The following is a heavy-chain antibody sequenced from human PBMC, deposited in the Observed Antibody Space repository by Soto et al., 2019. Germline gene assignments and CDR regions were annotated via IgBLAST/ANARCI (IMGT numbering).Heavy chain of an antibody. D-gene: IGHD2-2*01. Sequence: SETLSLTCTVSGGSISSGGYYWSWIRQHPGKGLEWIGYIYYSGSTYYNPSLKSRVTISVDTSKNQFSLKLSSVTAADTAVYYCARALVYCSSTSCYEYYYYGMVVWGQGTTVTVSS. CDR2: IYYSGST. CDR1: GGSISSGGYY. V-gene: IGHV4-31*03. CDR3: ARALVYCSSTSCYEYYYYGMVV. J-gene: IGHJ6*02.